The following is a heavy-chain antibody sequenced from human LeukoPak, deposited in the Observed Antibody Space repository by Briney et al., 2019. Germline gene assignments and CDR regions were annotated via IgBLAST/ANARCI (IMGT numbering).Heavy chain of an antibody. CDR1: GFTFAGYA. CDR3: AHWGSSGPFDY. CDR2: ISGNGGST. V-gene: IGHV3-23*01. J-gene: IGHJ4*02. D-gene: IGHD6-6*01. Sequence: GGSLRLSCAASGFTFAGYAMTWVRQAPGKGLEWVSLISGNGGSTYYADVVKGRFTISRDNSKNALYLRMNSLRAEDTAVYYRAHWGSSGPFDYWGQGTLVTVSS.